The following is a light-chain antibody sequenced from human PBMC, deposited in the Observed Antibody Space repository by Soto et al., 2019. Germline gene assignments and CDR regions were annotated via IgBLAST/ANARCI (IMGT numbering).Light chain of an antibody. J-gene: IGKJ2*01. V-gene: IGKV3-20*01. CDR1: QSVSSND. Sequence: EIVLTQSPGTLSLSPGERATLSCRASQSVSSNDLAWYQQKPGQPPRLLIHGASTSATGIPDRFSGSGSGTDFTLTISRLEPEDFAVYYCQQYGGSPPYTFGQGTKLDIK. CDR2: GAS. CDR3: QQYGGSPPYT.